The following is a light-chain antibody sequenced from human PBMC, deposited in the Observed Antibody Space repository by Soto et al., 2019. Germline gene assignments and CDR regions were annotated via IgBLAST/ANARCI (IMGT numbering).Light chain of an antibody. Sequence: DIQMTQSPSTLSASVGDRVTITCRASQSISSWLAWYQQKPGKAPKLLIYKAASLEGGVPSRFSGSGSGTEGTLTISSLQPDDFATYYCQHYNSSFGQGTKLEIK. CDR3: QHYNSS. CDR2: KAA. J-gene: IGKJ2*01. CDR1: QSISSW. V-gene: IGKV1-5*03.